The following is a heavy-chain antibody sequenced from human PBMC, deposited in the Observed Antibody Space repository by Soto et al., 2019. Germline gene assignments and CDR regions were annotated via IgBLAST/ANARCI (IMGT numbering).Heavy chain of an antibody. D-gene: IGHD3-22*01. CDR2: IYRSGST. V-gene: IGHV4-59*01. CDR1: GDSISTYY. J-gene: IGHJ4*02. Sequence: TSETLSLTCTVSGDSISTYYWSWIRQPPGKGLEWIGYIYRSGSTDYNPSLKSRVTMSVDTSKNQFSLKLTSVTAADTAVYYCARFRGNYYDSSGYYPRFDFWGQGTLVTVSS. CDR3: ARFRGNYYDSSGYYPRFDF.